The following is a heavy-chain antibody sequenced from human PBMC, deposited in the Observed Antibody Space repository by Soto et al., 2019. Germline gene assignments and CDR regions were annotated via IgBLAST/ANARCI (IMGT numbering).Heavy chain of an antibody. CDR1: GGSISSSSYY. D-gene: IGHD2-15*01. J-gene: IGHJ6*04. CDR3: ARLGYCSGGSCSSKSPVDV. V-gene: IGHV4-39*01. Sequence: SETLSLTCTVSGGSISSSSYYWGWIRQPPGKGLEWIGSIYYSGSTYYNPSLKSRVTISVDTSKNQFSPKLSSVTAADTAVYYCARLGYCSGGSCSSKSPVDVWGKGTTVTVSS. CDR2: IYYSGST.